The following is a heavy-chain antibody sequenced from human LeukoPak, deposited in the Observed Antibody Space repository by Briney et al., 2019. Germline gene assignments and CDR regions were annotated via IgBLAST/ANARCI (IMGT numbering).Heavy chain of an antibody. D-gene: IGHD4-23*01. Sequence: GGSLRLSCAASGFTFSNYWMHWVRQVPGKGLVWVSRINVDGSVKSYADSVKGRFTISRDNAKNTVSLQMNSLRAEDTAVYYCVRDLILVDTPGDDFDYLGPGALVTVSS. J-gene: IGHJ4*02. V-gene: IGHV3-74*01. CDR1: GFTFSNYW. CDR3: VRDLILVDTPGDDFDY. CDR2: INVDGSVK.